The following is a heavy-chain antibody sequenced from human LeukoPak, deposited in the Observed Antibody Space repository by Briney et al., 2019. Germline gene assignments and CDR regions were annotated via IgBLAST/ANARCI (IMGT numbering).Heavy chain of an antibody. J-gene: IGHJ6*03. CDR3: ARSCCTDGAYYFYMDV. Sequence: ASVKVSCKASGFALYKYNIVWVRQAPGQGLEWMGWISVNSGNTRSAQKFQDRVTMTTDTSTGTVYMELTSLRSDDTAVYYCARSCCTDGAYYFYMDVWGKGTTVTVSS. CDR2: ISVNSGNT. V-gene: IGHV1-18*04. D-gene: IGHD2-8*01. CDR1: GFALYKYN.